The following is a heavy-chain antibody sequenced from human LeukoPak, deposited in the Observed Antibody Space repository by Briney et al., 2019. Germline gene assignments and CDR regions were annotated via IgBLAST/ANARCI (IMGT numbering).Heavy chain of an antibody. J-gene: IGHJ6*02. D-gene: IGHD1-1*01. V-gene: IGHV1-2*02. CDR2: INPNSGGT. CDR1: GYTFTNYY. Sequence: ASVKVSCKASGYTFTNYYMHWVRQAPGQGLEWMGWINPNSGGTNYAQKFQGRVTMTRDTSISTAYMELSRLRSDDTAVYYCARGRAVRGYYYYYGMDVWGQGTTVTVSS. CDR3: ARGRAVRGYYYYYGMDV.